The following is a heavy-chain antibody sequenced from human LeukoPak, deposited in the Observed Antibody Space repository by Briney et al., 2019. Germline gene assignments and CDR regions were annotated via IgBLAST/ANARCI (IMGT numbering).Heavy chain of an antibody. V-gene: IGHV4-34*01. J-gene: IGHJ4*02. CDR1: GGSFSGYY. CDR2: INHSGST. D-gene: IGHD6-13*01. Sequence: SETLSPTCAVYGGSFSGYYWSWIRQPPGKGLEWIGEINHSGSTNYNPSLKSRVTISVDTSKNQFSLKLSSVTAADTAVYYCARGASGYSSSWYSYWGQGTLVTVSS. CDR3: ARGASGYSSSWYSY.